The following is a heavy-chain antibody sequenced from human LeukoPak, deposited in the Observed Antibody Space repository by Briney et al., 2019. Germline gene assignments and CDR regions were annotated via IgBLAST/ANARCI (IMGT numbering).Heavy chain of an antibody. Sequence: SVKVSCKASGGTFSSYAISWVRQAPGQGLEWMGRIIPILGIANYAQKFQGRVTITADKSTSTAYMELSSLRSEDTAVYYCARDPYYYDSSGYYPFGQGTLVTVSS. CDR3: ARDPYYYDSSGYYP. D-gene: IGHD3-22*01. CDR1: GGTFSSYA. J-gene: IGHJ5*02. V-gene: IGHV1-69*04. CDR2: IIPILGIA.